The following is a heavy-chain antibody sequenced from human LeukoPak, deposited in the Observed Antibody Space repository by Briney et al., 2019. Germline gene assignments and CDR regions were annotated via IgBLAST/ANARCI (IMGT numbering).Heavy chain of an antibody. V-gene: IGHV3-23*01. CDR1: GFTFSSYA. CDR3: AKEPVITVTTYSRHFDY. Sequence: GGSLRLSCAASGFTFSSYAMNWVRQAPGKGLEWVSGISGSGGRTYYADSVKGRFTISKDNSVNTLYLQINSLRAEDTAVYYCAKEPVITVTTYSRHFDYWGQGTLVTVSS. CDR2: ISGSGGRT. D-gene: IGHD4-17*01. J-gene: IGHJ4*02.